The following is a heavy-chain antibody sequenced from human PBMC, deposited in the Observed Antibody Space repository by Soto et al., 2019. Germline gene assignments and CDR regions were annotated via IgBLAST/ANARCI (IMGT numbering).Heavy chain of an antibody. V-gene: IGHV4-34*01. CDR2: INHSGST. CDR1: GGSFSGYY. D-gene: IGHD3-9*01. Sequence: SETLSLTCAVYGGSFSGYYWSWIRQPPGKGLEWIGEINHSGSTNYNPSLKSRVTISVDTSKNQFSLKLSSVTAADTAVYYCARRAQGGQAPTYHDILTGYLLFDYWGQGTLVTVSS. J-gene: IGHJ4*02. CDR3: ARRAQGGQAPTYHDILTGYLLFDY.